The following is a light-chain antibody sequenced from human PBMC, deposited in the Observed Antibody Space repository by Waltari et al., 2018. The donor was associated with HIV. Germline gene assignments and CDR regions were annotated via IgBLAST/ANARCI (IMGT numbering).Light chain of an antibody. CDR2: DVN. V-gene: IGLV2-11*01. Sequence: QSALTPPASVAGSPGQSITISCTRTSSDLGGYDYVSWYQQHPGKAPKLMIFDVNKRPSGVPARFSGSKSGHTASLTISGLQADDEADYYCCSYAGSYTEIFGGGTKLTVL. CDR3: CSYAGSYTEI. J-gene: IGLJ2*01. CDR1: SSDLGGYDY.